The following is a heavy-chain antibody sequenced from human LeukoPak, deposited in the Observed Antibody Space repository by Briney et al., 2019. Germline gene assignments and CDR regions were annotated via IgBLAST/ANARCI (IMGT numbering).Heavy chain of an antibody. V-gene: IGHV3-48*03. CDR2: ISSSGSSI. Sequence: PGGSLRLSCAASGLTFSSYAMSWVRQAPGKGLEWVSYISSSGSSIYYADSVKGRFTISRDNAKKSLYLQMNSLRAEDTAVYYCARDLLTDYYDSSGLGYWGQGTLVTVSS. D-gene: IGHD3-22*01. J-gene: IGHJ4*02. CDR1: GLTFSSYA. CDR3: ARDLLTDYYDSSGLGY.